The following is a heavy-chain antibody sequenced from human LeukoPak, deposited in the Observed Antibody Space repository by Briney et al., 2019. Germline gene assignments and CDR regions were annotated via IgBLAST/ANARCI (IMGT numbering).Heavy chain of an antibody. J-gene: IGHJ3*02. D-gene: IGHD4-17*01. CDR3: ARFDYGDYMEDRYAFDI. CDR1: GGSISSSSYY. CDR2: IYYSGST. Sequence: NTSETLSLTCTVSGGSISSSSYYWGWIRQPPGKGLEWIGSIYYSGSTYYNPSLKSRVTISVDTSKNQFSLKLSSVTAADTAVYYCARFDYGDYMEDRYAFDIWGQGTMVTVSS. V-gene: IGHV4-39*01.